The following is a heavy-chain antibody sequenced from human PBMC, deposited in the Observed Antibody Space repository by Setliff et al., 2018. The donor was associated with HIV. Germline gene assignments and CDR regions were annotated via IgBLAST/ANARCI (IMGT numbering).Heavy chain of an antibody. CDR3: ASVLRYYGSGSYPFGY. CDR2: IKQDGSEK. CDR1: GFTFSTYW. V-gene: IGHV3-7*01. Sequence: GGSLRLSCAASGFTFSTYWMSWVRQAPGKGLEWVANIKQDGSEKYYVDSVKGRFTISRDNAKNSLYLQMSSLRAEDTAVYYCASVLRYYGSGSYPFGYWGQGTLVTVSS. J-gene: IGHJ4*02. D-gene: IGHD3-10*01.